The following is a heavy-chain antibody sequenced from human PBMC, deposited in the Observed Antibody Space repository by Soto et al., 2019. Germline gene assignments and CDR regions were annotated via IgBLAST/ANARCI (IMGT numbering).Heavy chain of an antibody. D-gene: IGHD3-3*01. CDR2: IYWDDDK. CDR3: AHRVLRAVFGVVTTTAIYFDF. J-gene: IGHJ4*02. V-gene: IGHV2-5*02. CDR1: GFSLTTSGVG. Sequence: QITLNESGPTVVRPTETLTLTCRFSGFSLTTSGVGVGWIRQSPGKAPEWLALIYWDDDKRYSASLKSRLTITKDTSKNQVVLTVSDLDPTATATYSCAHRVLRAVFGVVTTTAIYFDFWGQGTPVAVSS.